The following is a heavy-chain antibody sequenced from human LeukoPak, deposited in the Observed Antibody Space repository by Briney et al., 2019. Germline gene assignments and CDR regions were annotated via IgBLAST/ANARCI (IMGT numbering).Heavy chain of an antibody. V-gene: IGHV3-7*04. J-gene: IGHJ4*02. CDR3: ARDFGPRQQLGY. Sequence: GGSLRLSCAASGFTFSSYWMNWVRQAPGKGLEWVANIEQDGGEKYYVDSVKGRFTISRDNAKNSLYLQMNNLRAEDTAVYYCARDFGPRQQLGYWGQGTLVTVSS. CDR1: GFTFSSYW. D-gene: IGHD6-13*01. CDR2: IEQDGGEK.